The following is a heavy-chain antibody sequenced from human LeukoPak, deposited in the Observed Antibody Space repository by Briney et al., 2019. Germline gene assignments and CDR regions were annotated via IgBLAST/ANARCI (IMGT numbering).Heavy chain of an antibody. CDR2: IYYSGST. CDR1: GGSISSSSYY. Sequence: PSETLSLTCTVSGGSISSSSYYWGWIRQPPGKGLEWIGSIYYSGSTYYNPSLKSRVTISVDTSKNQFSLKLSSVTAADTAVYYCARLWRELRSLDYWGQGTLVTVSS. J-gene: IGHJ4*02. D-gene: IGHD1-26*01. V-gene: IGHV4-39*01. CDR3: ARLWRELRSLDY.